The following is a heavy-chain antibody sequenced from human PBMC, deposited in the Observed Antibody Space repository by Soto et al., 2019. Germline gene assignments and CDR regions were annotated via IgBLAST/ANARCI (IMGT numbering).Heavy chain of an antibody. CDR3: ARVVPAAILKGWVYYYDFWSGYFQRWFDP. CDR2: INHSGST. V-gene: IGHV4-34*01. D-gene: IGHD3-3*01. Sequence: SETLSLTCAVYGGSFSGYYWSWIRQPPGKGLEWIGEINHSGSTNYNPSLKSRVTISVDTSKNQFSLKLSSVTAADTAVYYCARVVPAAILKGWVYYYDFWSGYFQRWFDPWGQGTLVAVSS. J-gene: IGHJ5*02. CDR1: GGSFSGYY.